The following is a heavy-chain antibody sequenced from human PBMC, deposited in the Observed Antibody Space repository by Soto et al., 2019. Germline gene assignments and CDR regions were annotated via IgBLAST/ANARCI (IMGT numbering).Heavy chain of an antibody. CDR1: GYTFTTYA. V-gene: IGHV1-3*01. CDR2: INGGNGNT. D-gene: IGHD6-13*01. Sequence: QVQLVQSGAEVKKPGASVKVSCKASGYTFTTYAMHWVRQAPGQRFEWMGWINGGNGNTKYSEKFKDRVTISRVTSASTAYMELSSLRSDDTAVYYCARDRPGWSSSWYSPYDYWGQGTLVTVSS. J-gene: IGHJ4*02. CDR3: ARDRPGWSSSWYSPYDY.